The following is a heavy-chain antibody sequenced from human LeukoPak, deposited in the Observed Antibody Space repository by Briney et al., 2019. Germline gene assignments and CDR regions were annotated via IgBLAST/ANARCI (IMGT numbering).Heavy chain of an antibody. CDR1: GYTFTGYY. V-gene: IGHV1-2*04. CDR3: TRGTARITTSVVYYFDF. J-gene: IGHJ4*02. CDR2: INPNSGGT. Sequence: GASVKVSFKASGYTFTGYYLHWVRQAPGQGLEWMGWINPNSGGTNYAQNFQGWVTMTRDTSISTAYMELSRLRSDDTAVYYCTRGTARITTSVVYYFDFWGQGTLVTVSS. D-gene: IGHD3-10*01.